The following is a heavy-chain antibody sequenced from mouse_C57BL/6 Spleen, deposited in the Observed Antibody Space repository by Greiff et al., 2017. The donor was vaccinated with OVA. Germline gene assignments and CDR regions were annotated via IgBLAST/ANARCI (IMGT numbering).Heavy chain of an antibody. CDR1: GFSFNTYA. CDR3: VRHGYYGSSYYAMDY. D-gene: IGHD1-1*01. CDR2: IRSKSNNYAT. J-gene: IGHJ4*01. Sequence: EVMLVESGGGLVQPKGSLKLSCAASGFSFNTYAMNWVRQAPGKGLEWVARIRSKSNNYATYYADSVKDRFTISRDDSESMLYLQMNNLKTEDTAMYYCVRHGYYGSSYYAMDYWGQGTSVTVSS. V-gene: IGHV10-1*01.